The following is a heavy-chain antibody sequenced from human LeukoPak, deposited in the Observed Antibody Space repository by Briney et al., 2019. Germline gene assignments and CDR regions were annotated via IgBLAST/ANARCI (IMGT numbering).Heavy chain of an antibody. J-gene: IGHJ4*02. CDR1: GFTFSSYN. V-gene: IGHV3-21*01. CDR3: AREIFWSGYYSNLHFDY. CDR2: ISSSGSYI. D-gene: IGHD3-3*01. Sequence: GGSLRLSCAASGFTFSSYNMNWVRQAPGKGLEWVSSISSSGSYIYYAGAVKGRFTISRDNAKNSLYLQMNSLRAEDTAVYYCAREIFWSGYYSNLHFDYWGRGTQVTVSS.